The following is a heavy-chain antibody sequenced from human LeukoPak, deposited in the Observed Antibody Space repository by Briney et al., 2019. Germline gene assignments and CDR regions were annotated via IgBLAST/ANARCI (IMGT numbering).Heavy chain of an antibody. CDR1: GGSISSYY. Sequence: SETLSLTCTVSGGSISSYYWSWIRQPPGKGLEWIGYIYYSGSTNYNPSLKSRVTISVDTSKNQFSLKLSSATAADTAVYYCARRGPYSGYDYDYWGQGTLVTVSS. J-gene: IGHJ4*02. CDR2: IYYSGST. D-gene: IGHD5-12*01. CDR3: ARRGPYSGYDYDY. V-gene: IGHV4-59*01.